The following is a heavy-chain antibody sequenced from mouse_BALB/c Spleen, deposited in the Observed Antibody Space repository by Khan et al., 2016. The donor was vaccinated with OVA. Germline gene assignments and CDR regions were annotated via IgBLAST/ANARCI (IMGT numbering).Heavy chain of an antibody. Sequence: QVQLKESGPGLVQPSQSLSITYTVTDFSLSTYGIHWVRQSPGKGLEWLGVIWSGGSTDYNAAFISRLSIRKDNSKCQAFFKMNSLQTDDTAIYXCTRVDYRYDRYFDVWGAGTTVTVAS. CDR2: IWSGGST. D-gene: IGHD2-14*01. J-gene: IGHJ1*01. V-gene: IGHV2-4-1*01. CDR3: TRVDYRYDRYFDV. CDR1: DFSLSTYG.